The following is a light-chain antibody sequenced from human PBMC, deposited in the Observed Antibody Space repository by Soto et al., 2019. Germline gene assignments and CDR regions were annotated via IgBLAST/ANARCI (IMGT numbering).Light chain of an antibody. V-gene: IGKV1-13*02. CDR2: ESS. CDR3: QHFKSFPIT. CDR1: QGISTL. Sequence: AIQLTQSPSSLSASVGDRDTITCRASQGISTLLAWYQQKPGKAPKVLIYESSLLQSGVPSRFSGSGAGTDFTLTISSLQPEDFATYYCQHFKSFPITFGQGTRLEIK. J-gene: IGKJ5*01.